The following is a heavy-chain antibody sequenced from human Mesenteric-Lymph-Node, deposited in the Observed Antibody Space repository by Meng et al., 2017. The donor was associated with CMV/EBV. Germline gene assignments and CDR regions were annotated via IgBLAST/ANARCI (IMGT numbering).Heavy chain of an antibody. J-gene: IGHJ4*02. V-gene: IGHV3-53*01. CDR2: IYSGGST. Sequence: GESLKISCAASGFTVSSNYMSWVRQAPGKGLEWVSVIYSGGSTYYADSVKGRFTISRDNSKNTLYLQMNNLRAEDTAVYYCARDHYDILTGYSHFDYWGQGTLVTVSS. D-gene: IGHD3-9*01. CDR1: GFTVSSNY. CDR3: ARDHYDILTGYSHFDY.